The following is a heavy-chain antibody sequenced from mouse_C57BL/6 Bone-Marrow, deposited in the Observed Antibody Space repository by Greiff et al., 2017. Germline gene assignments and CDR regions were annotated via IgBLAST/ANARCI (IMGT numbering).Heavy chain of an antibody. V-gene: IGHV1-74*01. CDR1: GYTFTSYW. Sequence: QVQLKQPGAELVKPGASVKVSCKASGYTFTSYWMHWVKQRPGQGLEWIGRIHPSDSDTNYNQKFKGKATLTVDKSSSTAYMQLSSLTSEDSAVYYCAYFYDGYYDWFAYWGQGTLVTVSA. D-gene: IGHD2-3*01. CDR2: IHPSDSDT. CDR3: AYFYDGYYDWFAY. J-gene: IGHJ3*01.